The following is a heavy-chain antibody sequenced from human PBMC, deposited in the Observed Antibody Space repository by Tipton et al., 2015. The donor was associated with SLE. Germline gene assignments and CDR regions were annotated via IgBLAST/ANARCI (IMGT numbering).Heavy chain of an antibody. CDR2: FDPEDGET. V-gene: IGHV1-24*01. CDR1: GGTFSSYA. D-gene: IGHD6-13*01. CDR3: ATDRGQQFGCDY. J-gene: IGHJ4*02. Sequence: QLVQSGPEVKKPGSSVKVSCKASGGTFSSYAISWVRQAPGQGLEWMGGFDPEDGETSYAQKFQGRVTMTEDTSTDTAYMELSSLRSEDTAVYYCATDRGQQFGCDYWGQVTLVTVAS.